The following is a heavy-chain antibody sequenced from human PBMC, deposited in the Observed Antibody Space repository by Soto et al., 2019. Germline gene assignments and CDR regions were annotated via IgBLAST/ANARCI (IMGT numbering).Heavy chain of an antibody. Sequence: ASVKVSCKASGYTFTGYYMHWVRQAPGQGLEWMGWINPNSGGTNYAQKFQGWVTMTRDTSISTAYMELSRLRSDDTAVYYCAIGHCSGGSCSYFDYCGQLTLVTVSP. CDR2: INPNSGGT. D-gene: IGHD2-15*01. CDR1: GYTFTGYY. J-gene: IGHJ4*02. CDR3: AIGHCSGGSCSYFDY. V-gene: IGHV1-2*04.